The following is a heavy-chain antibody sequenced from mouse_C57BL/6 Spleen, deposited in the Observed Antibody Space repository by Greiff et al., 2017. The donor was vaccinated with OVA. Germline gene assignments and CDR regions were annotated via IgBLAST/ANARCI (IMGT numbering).Heavy chain of an antibody. V-gene: IGHV1-69*01. CDR1: GYTFTSYW. CDR2: IDPSDSYT. Sequence: LQQPGAELVMPGASVKLSCKASGYTFTSYWMHWVKQRPGQGLEWIGEIDPSDSYTNYNQKFKGKSTLTVDKSSSTAYMQLSSLTSEDSAVYYCAGGLRAWFAYWGQGTLVTVSA. J-gene: IGHJ3*01. CDR3: AGGLRAWFAY. D-gene: IGHD2-4*01.